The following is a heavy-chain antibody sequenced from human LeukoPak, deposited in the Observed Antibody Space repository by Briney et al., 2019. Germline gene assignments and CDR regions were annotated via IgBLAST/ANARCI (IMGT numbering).Heavy chain of an antibody. J-gene: IGHJ4*02. Sequence: PSETLSLTCAVYGGSFSGYYWSWLRQPPGKGLEWIGEINHSGSTNYNPSLKSRVTISVDTSKNQFSLKLSSVTAADTAVYYCARGVGIWSGYYISHALDYWGQGTLVTVSS. CDR3: ARGVGIWSGYYISHALDY. V-gene: IGHV4-34*01. D-gene: IGHD3-3*01. CDR1: GGSFSGYY. CDR2: INHSGST.